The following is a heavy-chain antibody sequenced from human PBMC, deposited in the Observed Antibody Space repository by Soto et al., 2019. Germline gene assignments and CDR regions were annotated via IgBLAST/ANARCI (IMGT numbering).Heavy chain of an antibody. V-gene: IGHV4-39*07. CDR2: IHYSGST. CDR1: GDSISSNIYY. J-gene: IGHJ6*02. CDR3: ARDVDFGEEDV. D-gene: IGHD4-17*01. Sequence: SETLSLTCSVSGDSISSNIYYWGWIRQPPGKGLEWIGNIHYSGSTYYDSSLKSRVTISVDTSKNQFSLKLTSVTATDTAVYYCARDVDFGEEDVWGQGTTVTVSS.